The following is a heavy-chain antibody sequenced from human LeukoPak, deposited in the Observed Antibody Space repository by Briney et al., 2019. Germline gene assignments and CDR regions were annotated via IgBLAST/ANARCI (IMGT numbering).Heavy chain of an antibody. CDR1: GFTFSGSA. Sequence: GGSLRLSCAASGFTFSGSAMHWVRQASGKGLEWVGRIRSKANSYATAYAASVKGRFTISRDDSKNTAYLQMNSLKTEDTAVYYCTRQGILAYCGGDCYPYNWFDPWGQGTLVTVSS. D-gene: IGHD2-21*02. J-gene: IGHJ5*02. CDR3: TRQGILAYCGGDCYPYNWFDP. CDR2: IRSKANSYAT. V-gene: IGHV3-73*01.